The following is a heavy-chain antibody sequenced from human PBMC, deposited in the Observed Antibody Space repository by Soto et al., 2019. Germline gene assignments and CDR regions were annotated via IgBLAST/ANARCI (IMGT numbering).Heavy chain of an antibody. Sequence: KASETLSLTCTVSGGSISSYYWSWIRQPPGKGLEWIGYIYYSGSTNYNPSLKSRVTISVDTSKNQFSLKLSSVTAADTAVYYCARDLIVGLRSPEERNYYYYYGMDVWGQGTTVTVSS. D-gene: IGHD5-12*01. CDR3: ARDLIVGLRSPEERNYYYYYGMDV. CDR1: GGSISSYY. CDR2: IYYSGST. V-gene: IGHV4-59*01. J-gene: IGHJ6*02.